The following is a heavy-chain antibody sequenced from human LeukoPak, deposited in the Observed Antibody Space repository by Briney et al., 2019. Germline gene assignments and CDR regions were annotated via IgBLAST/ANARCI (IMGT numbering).Heavy chain of an antibody. CDR3: ARDAGYGSVPL. J-gene: IGHJ4*02. Sequence: PSETLSLTCTISGDSISFSPYYWNWIQQLPGKGLEWIGYFSYTGSTTYNPSLKSRVTILFDTSNSQFSLKLNSVTAADTAVYYCARDAGYGSVPLWGRGARVAVSA. CDR1: GDSISFSPYY. D-gene: IGHD3-10*01. V-gene: IGHV4-61*01. CDR2: FSYTGST.